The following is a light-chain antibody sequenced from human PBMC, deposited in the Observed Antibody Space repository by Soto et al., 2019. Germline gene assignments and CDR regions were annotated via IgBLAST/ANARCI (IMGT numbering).Light chain of an antibody. J-gene: IGLJ2*01. CDR3: SSYTSSSTVI. V-gene: IGLV2-14*01. Sequence: QSVLTQPASMSGSPGQSITISCTGTSSDIGGYNYISWYQQLPGKAPKFIIYDVRNRPSGVSNRFSGSRSGYMASLTISGLQAEDEADYYCSSYTSSSTVIFGGGTKVTVL. CDR1: SSDIGGYNY. CDR2: DVR.